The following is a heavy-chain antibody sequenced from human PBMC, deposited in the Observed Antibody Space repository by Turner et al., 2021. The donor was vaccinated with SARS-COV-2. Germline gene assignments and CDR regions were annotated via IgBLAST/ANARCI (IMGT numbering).Heavy chain of an antibody. J-gene: IGHJ5*02. V-gene: IGHV3-33*05. Sequence: QVQLVESGGGVVQPGRSLRLSCAASGFTFSSYGMHWVRQAPGKGLEWVAVILYDGSCKYYGDSVKGRFTISRDNSKNTLYLQMNSLRAEDTAVYYCARDYSSSSYLVSWFDPWGQGTLVTVSS. CDR1: GFTFSSYG. D-gene: IGHD6-6*01. CDR3: ARDYSSSSYLVSWFDP. CDR2: ILYDGSCK.